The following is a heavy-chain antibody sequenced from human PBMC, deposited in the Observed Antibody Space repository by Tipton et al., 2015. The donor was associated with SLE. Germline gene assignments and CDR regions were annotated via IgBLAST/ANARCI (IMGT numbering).Heavy chain of an antibody. CDR2: IYTSGTT. J-gene: IGHJ4*02. CDR3: ARDSTSGWHDY. Sequence: TLSLTCTVSGGSIRDYYWSWIRQPPGKGLEWIGHIYTSGTTYNPSLKSRVTISVDTSKKQLSLKLRSVTAADTAVYYCARDSTSGWHDYWGQGTLVTVSS. V-gene: IGHV4-4*08. CDR1: GGSIRDYY. D-gene: IGHD6-25*01.